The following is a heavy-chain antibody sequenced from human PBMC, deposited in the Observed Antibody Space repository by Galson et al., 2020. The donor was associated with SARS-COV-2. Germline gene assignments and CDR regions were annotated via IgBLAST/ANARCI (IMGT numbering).Heavy chain of an antibody. CDR3: ARDQGGYDFQAIDY. J-gene: IGHJ4*02. D-gene: IGHD5-12*01. CDR1: GGSISSGGYS. Sequence: SETLSLTCAVSGGSISSGGYSWSWIRQPPGKGLEWIGYIYYSGSTYYNPSLKSRVTISVDTSKNQFSLKLSSVTAADTAVYYCARDQGGYDFQAIDYWGRGTLATVSS. CDR2: IYYSGST. V-gene: IGHV4-30-4*07.